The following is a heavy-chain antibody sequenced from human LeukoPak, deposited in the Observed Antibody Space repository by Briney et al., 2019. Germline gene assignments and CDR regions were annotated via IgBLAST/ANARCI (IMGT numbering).Heavy chain of an antibody. V-gene: IGHV4-61*02. J-gene: IGHJ3*02. CDR3: ARGSVTSYDSSRDAFDI. D-gene: IGHD3-22*01. CDR1: AGSINSGDYY. CDR2: IYSPGAN. Sequence: SQTLSLTCTVSAGSINSGDYYWSWIRQPAGKGLEWIGRIYSPGANYNYNTSGKNRVTISIDTSKNEFSLKLTSVTAADTAVYYCARGSVTSYDSSRDAFDIWGQGTMVTVSS.